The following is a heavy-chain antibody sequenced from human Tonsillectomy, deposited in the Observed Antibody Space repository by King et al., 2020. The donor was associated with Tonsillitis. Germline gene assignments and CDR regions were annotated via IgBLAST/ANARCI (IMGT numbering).Heavy chain of an antibody. Sequence: VQLQESGPGLVKPSETLSLTCTVSGYSISSGYYWGWIRQPPGKGLEGIGSIYHSGSTYYNPSLKSRVTISVDTSKNQFSLKLSSVTAADTAVYYCARDLAGDYYDSSGYSPGAFDIWGQGTMVTVSS. D-gene: IGHD3-22*01. CDR2: IYHSGST. J-gene: IGHJ3*02. CDR1: GYSISSGYY. V-gene: IGHV4-38-2*02. CDR3: ARDLAGDYYDSSGYSPGAFDI.